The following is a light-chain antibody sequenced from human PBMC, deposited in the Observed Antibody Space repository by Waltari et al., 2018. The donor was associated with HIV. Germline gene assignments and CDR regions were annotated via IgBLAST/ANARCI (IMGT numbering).Light chain of an antibody. CDR2: GAN. V-gene: IGLV3-19*01. CDR1: SLRSFF. J-gene: IGLJ1*01. CDR3: HSRDTDGDHYV. Sequence: SSELTQDPVLSVALGQTIKITCQGDSLRSFFPNWYQQTPGQAPILVVYGANRRPPGIPDRFSASNSGNTSSLIISDSQAVDEADYYCHSRDTDGDHYVFGGGTRVIV.